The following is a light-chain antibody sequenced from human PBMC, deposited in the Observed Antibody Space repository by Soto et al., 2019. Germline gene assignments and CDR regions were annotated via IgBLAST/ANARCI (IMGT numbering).Light chain of an antibody. Sequence: DIHMTQSPSSLSRSLGDTVTITWGASQSISSYLNWYQQQPGQAPKVLIYAAYSLQSGVQSRLSGSGSGTDLTLTISSMQPEDFATYYCKQSYSTPTFGQGTKVDIK. V-gene: IGKV1-39*01. CDR2: AAY. CDR1: QSISSY. CDR3: KQSYSTPT. J-gene: IGKJ1*01.